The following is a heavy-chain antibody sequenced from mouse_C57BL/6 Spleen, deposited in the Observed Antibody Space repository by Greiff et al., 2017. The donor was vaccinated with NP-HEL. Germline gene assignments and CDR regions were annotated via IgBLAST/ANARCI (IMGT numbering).Heavy chain of an antibody. CDR1: GFTFSSYT. D-gene: IGHD2-4*01. Sequence: EVKLMESGGGLVKPGGSLKLSCAASGFTFSSYTMSWVRQTPEKRLEWVATISGGGGNTYYPDSVKGRFTFSRDNAKNTLYLQMSSLRSEDTALDYCARLWDYDRGPSMDYWGQGTSVTVSS. CDR3: ARLWDYDRGPSMDY. J-gene: IGHJ4*01. CDR2: ISGGGGNT. V-gene: IGHV5-9*01.